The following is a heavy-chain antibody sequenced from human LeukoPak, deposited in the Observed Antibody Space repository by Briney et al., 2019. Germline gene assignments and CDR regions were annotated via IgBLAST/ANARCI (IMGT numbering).Heavy chain of an antibody. Sequence: ASVKVSCKASGYTFTGYYIHWVRQAPGQGLEYMGWMNPNSGGTNYAQNFQGRVTMARDTSISTAYMELSRLRSDDTAIYYCARMEYYYDSSGYYNDWGQGTLVTVSS. CDR3: ARMEYYYDSSGYYND. D-gene: IGHD3-22*01. CDR1: GYTFTGYY. CDR2: MNPNSGGT. J-gene: IGHJ4*02. V-gene: IGHV1-2*02.